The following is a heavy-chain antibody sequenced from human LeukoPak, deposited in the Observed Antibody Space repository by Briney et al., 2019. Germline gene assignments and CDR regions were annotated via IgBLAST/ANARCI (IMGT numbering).Heavy chain of an antibody. J-gene: IGHJ4*02. Sequence: PGGSLRLSCAASGFTFSSYSMNWVRQAPGKGLEWVSYISSSSSTIYYADSVRGRFTISRDNAKNSLYLQMNSLRAEDTAVYYCARDKTHDYGDSYFEYWGQGTLVTVSS. D-gene: IGHD4-17*01. CDR1: GFTFSSYS. CDR2: ISSSSSTI. CDR3: ARDKTHDYGDSYFEY. V-gene: IGHV3-48*01.